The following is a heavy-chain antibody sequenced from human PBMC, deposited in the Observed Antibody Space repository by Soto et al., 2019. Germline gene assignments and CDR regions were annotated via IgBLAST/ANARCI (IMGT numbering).Heavy chain of an antibody. CDR2: IIPIIGII. D-gene: IGHD4-4*01. J-gene: IGHJ5*02. Sequence: QVQLVQSGAEVKKPGSSVKVSCKASGGTFSTYTITWVRQAPGQGLEWMGRIIPIIGIINYAQKFQGRVTISAEKFTGTASMELTVLRSDDTAVYYCAGDPDSHYNDSHASSYPWGQGTRVTVSS. CDR3: AGDPDSHYNDSHASSYP. V-gene: IGHV1-69*08. CDR1: GGTFSTYT.